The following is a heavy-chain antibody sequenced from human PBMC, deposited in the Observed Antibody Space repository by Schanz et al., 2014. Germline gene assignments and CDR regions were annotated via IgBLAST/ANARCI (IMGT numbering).Heavy chain of an antibody. CDR2: ISSSSSTR. Sequence: DVHLLESGGGLVQPGGSLRLSCAASGFTFSSYAMSWVRQAPGKGLEWVSYISSSSSTRYYADSVKGRFTISRDNAKNSLLLQMNSLRAEDTAVYYCARDFLLEQLGYSHYYYAMDVWGQGTTVTVSS. CDR1: GFTFSSYA. CDR3: ARDFLLEQLGYSHYYYAMDV. D-gene: IGHD2-15*01. J-gene: IGHJ6*02. V-gene: IGHV3-48*01.